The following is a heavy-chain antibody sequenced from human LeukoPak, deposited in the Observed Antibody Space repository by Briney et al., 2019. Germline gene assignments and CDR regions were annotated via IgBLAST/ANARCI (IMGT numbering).Heavy chain of an antibody. CDR3: ARYSSSWFDAFDI. D-gene: IGHD6-13*01. CDR2: ISSSSSYI. Sequence: GGSLRLSCAASGFTFSSYSMNWVRQVPGKGLEWVSSISSSSSYIYYADSVKGRFTISRDNAKNSLYLQMNSLRAEDTAVYYCARYSSSWFDAFDIWGQGTMVTVSS. J-gene: IGHJ3*02. CDR1: GFTFSSYS. V-gene: IGHV3-21*01.